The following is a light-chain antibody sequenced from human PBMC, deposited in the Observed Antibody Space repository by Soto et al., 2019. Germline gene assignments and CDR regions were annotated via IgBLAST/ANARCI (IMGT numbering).Light chain of an antibody. CDR3: QQASNFPVT. CDR2: AAS. Sequence: DLQMTQSPSSVSASVGDRVTITCRASQGFSRWLAWYQQKPGRVPKLLISAASNLQSGVPSRFSGSESGTDFTLTISNLQPEDFATYYCQQASNFPVTFGQGTRLEIK. V-gene: IGKV1-12*01. CDR1: QGFSRW. J-gene: IGKJ5*01.